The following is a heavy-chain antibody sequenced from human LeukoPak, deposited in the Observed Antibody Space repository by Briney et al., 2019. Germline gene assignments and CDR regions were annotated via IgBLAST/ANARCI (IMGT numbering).Heavy chain of an antibody. CDR1: GFTFSTHS. Sequence: GGSLRLSCAASGFTFSTHSMNWVRQAPGKGLEWVSYISSSGSTIYYADSVKGRFTISRDNAKNSLYLQMNSLRAEDTAVYYCAELGITMIGGVWGKGTTVTISS. V-gene: IGHV3-48*04. CDR2: ISSSGSTI. CDR3: AELGITMIGGV. D-gene: IGHD3-10*02. J-gene: IGHJ6*04.